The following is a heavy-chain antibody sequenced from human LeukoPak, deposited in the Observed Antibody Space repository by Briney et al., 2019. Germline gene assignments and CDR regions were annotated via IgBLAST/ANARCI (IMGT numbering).Heavy chain of an antibody. CDR2: ISSNGGST. CDR3: ARDRARIQLWLPDY. J-gene: IGHJ4*02. CDR1: GFTFSSYA. Sequence: PGGSLRLSCAASGFTFSSYAMHWVRQAPGKGLEYVSAISSNGGSTYYANSVKGRFTISRDNSKNTLYLQMGSLRAEDMAVYYCARDRARIQLWLPDYWGQGTLVTVSS. D-gene: IGHD5-18*01. V-gene: IGHV3-64*01.